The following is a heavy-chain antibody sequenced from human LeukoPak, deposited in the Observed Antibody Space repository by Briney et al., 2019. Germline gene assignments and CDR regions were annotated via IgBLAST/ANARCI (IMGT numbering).Heavy chain of an antibody. CDR3: ARGNGGARGSSGWYDY. Sequence: GGSLRLSCAASGFTFSSYSMNWVRQAPGKGLEWVSSISSSSSYIYYADSVEGRFTISRDNAKNSLYLQMNSLRAEDTAVYYCARGNGGARGSSGWYDYWGQGTLVTVSS. D-gene: IGHD6-19*01. V-gene: IGHV3-21*01. J-gene: IGHJ4*02. CDR1: GFTFSSYS. CDR2: ISSSSSYI.